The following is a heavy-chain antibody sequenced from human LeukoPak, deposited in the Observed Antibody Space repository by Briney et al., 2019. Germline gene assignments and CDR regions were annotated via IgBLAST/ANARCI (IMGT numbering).Heavy chain of an antibody. CDR3: ARTKGSGYLYRFDP. CDR2: ISSSSSYI. CDR1: GFTFSSYS. J-gene: IGHJ5*02. D-gene: IGHD5-12*01. V-gene: IGHV3-21*01. Sequence: PGGSLRLPCAASGFTFSSYSMNWVRQAPGKGLEWVSSISSSSSYIYYADSVKGRFTISRDNAKNSLYLQMNSLRAEDTAVYYCARTKGSGYLYRFDPWGQGTLVTVSS.